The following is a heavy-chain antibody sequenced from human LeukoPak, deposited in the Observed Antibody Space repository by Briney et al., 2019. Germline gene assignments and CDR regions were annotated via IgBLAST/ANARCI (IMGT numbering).Heavy chain of an antibody. CDR1: GYTFTSYY. CDR2: INPSGGST. CDR3: ARGGGITIFGVVIPFDY. Sequence: GASVKVSCKASGYTFTSYYMHWVRPARGQGLEWMGIINPSGGSTSYAQKFQGRVTMTSDMSTSTDYMELSSLRSEDTAVYYCARGGGITIFGVVIPFDYWGQGTLVTVSS. J-gene: IGHJ4*02. D-gene: IGHD3-3*01. V-gene: IGHV1-46*01.